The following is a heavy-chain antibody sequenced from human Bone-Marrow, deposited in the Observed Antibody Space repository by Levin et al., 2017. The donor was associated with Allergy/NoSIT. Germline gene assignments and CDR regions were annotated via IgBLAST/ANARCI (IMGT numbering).Heavy chain of an antibody. Sequence: PLASVKVSCTVSGYTFTDYYIHWVRQTPGQGLEWIGWIDPTRGDTKFAEKFHARVVLTRNSSISTAYVELGRLRSDDTALYYCARGGTSSNDYWGQGTLVTVSS. CDR3: ARGGTSSNDY. CDR2: IDPTRGDT. CDR1: GYTFTDYY. D-gene: IGHD6-13*01. J-gene: IGHJ4*02. V-gene: IGHV1-2*02.